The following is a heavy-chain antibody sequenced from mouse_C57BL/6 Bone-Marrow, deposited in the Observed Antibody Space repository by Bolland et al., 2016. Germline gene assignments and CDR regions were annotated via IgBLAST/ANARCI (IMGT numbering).Heavy chain of an antibody. D-gene: IGHD2-3*01. CDR3: ARWASDDEGFAY. V-gene: IGHV3-6*01. J-gene: IGHJ3*01. Sequence: NNYNPSLKNRISITRDTSKNQFFLKLNSVTTEDTATYYCARWASDDEGFAYWGQGTLV. CDR2: N.